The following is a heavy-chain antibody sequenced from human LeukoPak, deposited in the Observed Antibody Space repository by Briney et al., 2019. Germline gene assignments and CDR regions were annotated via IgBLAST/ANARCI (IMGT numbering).Heavy chain of an antibody. CDR1: GGSISSSSYY. V-gene: IGHV4-39*01. CDR2: IYYSGST. CDR3: ASPGYSSGWSLSAPYYYFDY. J-gene: IGHJ4*02. Sequence: SETLSLTCTVSGGSISSSSYYWGWIRQPPGRGLEWIGSIYYSGSTYYNPSLKSRVTISVDTSKNQFSLKLSSVTAADTAVYYCASPGYSSGWSLSAPYYYFDYWGQGTLVTVSS. D-gene: IGHD6-19*01.